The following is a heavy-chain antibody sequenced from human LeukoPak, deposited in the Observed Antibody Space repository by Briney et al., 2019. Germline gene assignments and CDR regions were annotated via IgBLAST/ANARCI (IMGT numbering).Heavy chain of an antibody. J-gene: IGHJ6*03. Sequence: SETLSLTCAVYGGSFSGYYWSWIRQPPGKGLEWIGEINHSGSTNYNPSLKSRVTISVDTSKNQFSLKLSSVTAADTAVYYCARRGRITIFGVAWDYYMDVWXKGTTVTVSS. CDR3: ARRGRITIFGVAWDYYMDV. CDR2: INHSGST. D-gene: IGHD3-3*01. V-gene: IGHV4-34*01. CDR1: GGSFSGYY.